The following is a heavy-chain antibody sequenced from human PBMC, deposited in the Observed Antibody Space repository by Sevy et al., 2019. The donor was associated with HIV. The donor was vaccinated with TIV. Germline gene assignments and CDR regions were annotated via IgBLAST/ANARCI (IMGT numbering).Heavy chain of an antibody. CDR2: IYYSGST. V-gene: IGHV4-61*01. J-gene: IGHJ4*02. Sequence: SETLSLTCTVSGGSVSSGSYYWSWIRQPPGKGLEGIGYIYYSGSTNYNPSLKSLVTISVDTSKNQFSLKLSSVTAADTAVYYCARHMRRGSSYFDYWGQGTLVTVSS. CDR3: ARHMRRGSSYFDY. CDR1: GGSVSSGSYY. D-gene: IGHD6-6*01.